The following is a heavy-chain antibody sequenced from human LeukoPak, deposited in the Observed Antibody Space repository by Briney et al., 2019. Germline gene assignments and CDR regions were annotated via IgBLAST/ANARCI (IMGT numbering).Heavy chain of an antibody. V-gene: IGHV3-23*01. Sequence: GGSLRLSCAASGFTFSSYAMSWVRQAPGKGLEWVLAISGSGGSTYYADSVKGRFTISRDNSKNTLYLQMNSLRAEDTAVYYCAKSDPLRYFDWSSAPFDYWGQGTLVTVSS. CDR3: AKSDPLRYFDWSSAPFDY. J-gene: IGHJ4*02. D-gene: IGHD3-9*01. CDR1: GFTFSSYA. CDR2: ISGSGGST.